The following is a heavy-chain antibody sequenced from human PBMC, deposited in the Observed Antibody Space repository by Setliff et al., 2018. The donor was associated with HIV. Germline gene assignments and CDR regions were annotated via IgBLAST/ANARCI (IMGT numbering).Heavy chain of an antibody. CDR2: INPSGGST. CDR3: ASPVVTTPHDAFDI. CDR1: GYAFTSQF. V-gene: IGHV1-46*01. Sequence: ASVKVSCKASGYAFTSQFMYWVRQAPGQGLEWMGIINPSGGSTSYAQKFQGRVTMTRDTSTSTVYMELSSLRSEDTAVYYCASPVVTTPHDAFDIWGQGTMVTVSS. D-gene: IGHD2-15*01. J-gene: IGHJ3*02.